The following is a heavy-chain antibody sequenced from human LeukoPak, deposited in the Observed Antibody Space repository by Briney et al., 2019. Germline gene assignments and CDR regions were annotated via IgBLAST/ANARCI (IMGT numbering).Heavy chain of an antibody. CDR1: GFTFSSYG. Sequence: GGTLRLSCAASGFTFSSYGLSWVRQAPGKGLEWLSSISGSGGSTYYADSVKGRFTISRDNSMSTLYLQMNSLRGEDTARYYCAKATIEQWLVKVDSFDSWGQGTLVSVSS. D-gene: IGHD6-19*01. J-gene: IGHJ4*02. CDR2: ISGSGGST. CDR3: AKATIEQWLVKVDSFDS. V-gene: IGHV3-23*01.